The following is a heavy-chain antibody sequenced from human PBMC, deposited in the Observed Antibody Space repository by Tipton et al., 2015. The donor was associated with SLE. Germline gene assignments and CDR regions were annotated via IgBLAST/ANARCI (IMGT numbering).Heavy chain of an antibody. Sequence: SLRLSCAASGFIFSDYSMNWVRQAPGKGLEWVSSISSSSRYIYHAESLKGRFTISRDNAKNTLYLQMKSLRVEDTAVYFCAGDDYASGITWGQGTLVTVSS. J-gene: IGHJ5*02. CDR2: ISSSSRYI. CDR3: AGDDYASGIT. D-gene: IGHD3-10*01. CDR1: GFIFSDYS. V-gene: IGHV3-21*03.